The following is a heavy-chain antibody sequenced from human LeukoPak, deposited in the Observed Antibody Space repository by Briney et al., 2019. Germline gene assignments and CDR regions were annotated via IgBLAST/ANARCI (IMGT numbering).Heavy chain of an antibody. CDR3: ALYLQVRGDY. J-gene: IGHJ4*02. V-gene: IGHV3-23*01. Sequence: PGGSLRLSCAASGFTFSNHAMMWVRQAPGRGPEWVSAISGGGVSTYYTDSVKGRITISRDNSKNTLYLQMNSLRAEDTAVYYCALYLQVRGDYWGQGTLVSVSS. CDR1: GFTFSNHA. D-gene: IGHD3-10*01. CDR2: ISGGGVST.